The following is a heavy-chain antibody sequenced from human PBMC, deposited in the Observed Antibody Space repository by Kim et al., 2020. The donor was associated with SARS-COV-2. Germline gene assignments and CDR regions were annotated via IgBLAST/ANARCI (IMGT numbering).Heavy chain of an antibody. V-gene: IGHV4-34*01. CDR3: ARGVITTGFDY. D-gene: IGHD3-22*01. Sequence: GTNNNPSPKSRLTISIDTSKNHLSLKVTSVTAADTAVYYCARGVITTGFDYWGQGTLVTVSS. CDR2: GT. J-gene: IGHJ4*02.